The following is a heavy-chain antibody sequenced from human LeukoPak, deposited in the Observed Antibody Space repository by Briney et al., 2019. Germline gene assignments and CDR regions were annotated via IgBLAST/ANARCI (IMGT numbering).Heavy chain of an antibody. Sequence: SETLSLTCTVPGGSINSRTNYWGWIRQPPGKGLEWIGSIYYSGSTNYNPSLKSRATISLDTSKNQFSLKLSSVTAADTAVYYCGRGRGYSDSSGQFDYWGQGTLVTVSS. CDR3: GRGRGYSDSSGQFDY. CDR2: IYYSGST. CDR1: GGSINSRTNY. J-gene: IGHJ4*02. V-gene: IGHV4-39*07. D-gene: IGHD3-22*01.